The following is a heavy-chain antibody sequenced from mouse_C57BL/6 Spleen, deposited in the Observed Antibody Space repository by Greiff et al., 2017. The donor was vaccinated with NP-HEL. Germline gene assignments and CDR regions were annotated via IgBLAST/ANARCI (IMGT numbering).Heavy chain of an antibody. CDR2: ISSGSSTI. CDR1: GFTFSDYG. V-gene: IGHV5-17*01. J-gene: IGHJ3*01. D-gene: IGHD1-1*01. Sequence: EVQVVESGGGLVKPGGSLKLSCAASGFTFSDYGMHWVRQAPEKGLEWVAYISSGSSTIYYADTVKGRFTISRDNAKNTLFLQMTSLRSEDTAMYYCATDYYGSSPRFAYWGQGTLVTVSA. CDR3: ATDYYGSSPRFAY.